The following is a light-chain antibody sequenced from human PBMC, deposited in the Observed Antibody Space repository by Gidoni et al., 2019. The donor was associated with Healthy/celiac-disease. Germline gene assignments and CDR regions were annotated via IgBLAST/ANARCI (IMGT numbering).Light chain of an antibody. J-gene: IGLJ2*01. CDR2: QDS. Sequence: SYALTQPPSVSVSPGQTASITCSGDKLGDKYACWYQQTPGQSPVLVIYQDSKRPSGIPERFSGSNSGNTATLTISGTQAMDEANYYCQAWDSYVVFGGGTKLTVL. CDR3: QAWDSYVV. V-gene: IGLV3-1*01. CDR1: KLGDKY.